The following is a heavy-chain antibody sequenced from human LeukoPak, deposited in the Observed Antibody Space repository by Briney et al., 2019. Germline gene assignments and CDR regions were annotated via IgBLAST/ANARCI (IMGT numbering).Heavy chain of an antibody. D-gene: IGHD3-10*01. CDR1: GFTFSTYA. CDR2: IRYEGSNK. J-gene: IGHJ4*02. CDR3: ARDASTEDYCGTGSPDY. Sequence: GGSLRLSCAASGFTFSTYAMHWVRQAPGKGLEWVAFIRYEGSNKYYADSVKGRFTISRDNSKNTLYLQMNSLRAEDTAVYYCARDASTEDYCGTGSPDYGGQGTLVTVSS. V-gene: IGHV3-30*02.